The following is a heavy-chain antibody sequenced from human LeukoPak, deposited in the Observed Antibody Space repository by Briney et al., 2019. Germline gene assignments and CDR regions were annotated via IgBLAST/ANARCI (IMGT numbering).Heavy chain of an antibody. CDR2: ISSSGSLI. Sequence: PGGSLRLSCAASGFTFSSYEMNWVRQAPGKGLEWVSYISSSGSLIYYADSVKGRFTISRDNAKNSLYLQMNSLRDEDTAVHYCARVCRDSSGYGAFDIWGQGTMVTVSS. CDR1: GFTFSSYE. CDR3: ARVCRDSSGYGAFDI. D-gene: IGHD3-22*01. V-gene: IGHV3-48*03. J-gene: IGHJ3*02.